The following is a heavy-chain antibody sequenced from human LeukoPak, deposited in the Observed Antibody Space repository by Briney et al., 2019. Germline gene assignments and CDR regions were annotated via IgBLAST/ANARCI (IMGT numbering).Heavy chain of an antibody. CDR1: GYTLTELS. CDR3: ATRKRNLMVYAIPAPSFDY. Sequence: ASVKVSCKVSGYTLTELSMHWARQAPGKGLEWMGGFDPEDGETIYAQKFQGRVTMTEDTSTDTAYMELSSLRSEDTAVYYCATRKRNLMVYAIPAPSFDYWGQGTLVTVSS. CDR2: FDPEDGET. J-gene: IGHJ4*02. V-gene: IGHV1-24*01. D-gene: IGHD2-8*01.